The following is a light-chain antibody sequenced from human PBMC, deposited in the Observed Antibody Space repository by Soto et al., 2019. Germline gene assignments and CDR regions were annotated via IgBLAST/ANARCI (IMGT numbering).Light chain of an antibody. CDR3: LLYYSGAQSWV. CDR1: TGEVTSGYY. CDR2: STV. Sequence: QAVVTQEPSLTVSPGGTVTLTCASSTGEVTSGYYPNWFQQKPGQAPRALIYSTVNNHSWTPARFSGSLLGGRAALTLSGVQPEDEAEYYCLLYYSGAQSWVFGGGTKLTVL. V-gene: IGLV7-43*01. J-gene: IGLJ3*02.